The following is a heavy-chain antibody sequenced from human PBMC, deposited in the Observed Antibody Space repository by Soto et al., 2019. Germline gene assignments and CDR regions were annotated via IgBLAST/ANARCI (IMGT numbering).Heavy chain of an antibody. CDR1: GGTFSSYA. CDR3: ARADQYCSGGSCYSYYGMDV. V-gene: IGHV1-69*01. J-gene: IGHJ6*02. D-gene: IGHD2-15*01. Sequence: QVQLVQSGAEVKKPGSSVKVSCKASGGTFSSYAISWVRQAPGQGLEWMGGIIPIFGTANYAQKFQGRVTITADECTSTAYMELSSLRSEDTAVYYCARADQYCSGGSCYSYYGMDVWGQGTTVTVSS. CDR2: IIPIFGTA.